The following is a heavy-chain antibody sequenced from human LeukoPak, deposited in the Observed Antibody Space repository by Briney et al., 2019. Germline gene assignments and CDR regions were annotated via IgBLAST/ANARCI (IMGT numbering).Heavy chain of an antibody. V-gene: IGHV3-48*03. CDR3: ARVSLGLRLGELSLNVGKDY. Sequence: AGGSLRLSCAASGFTFSSYEMNRVRQAPGKGLEWVSYISSSGSTIYYADSVKGRFTISRDNAKNSLYLQMNSLRAEDTAVYYCARVSLGLRLGELSLNVGKDYWGQGTLVTVSS. CDR2: ISSSGSTI. J-gene: IGHJ4*02. CDR1: GFTFSSYE. D-gene: IGHD3-16*02.